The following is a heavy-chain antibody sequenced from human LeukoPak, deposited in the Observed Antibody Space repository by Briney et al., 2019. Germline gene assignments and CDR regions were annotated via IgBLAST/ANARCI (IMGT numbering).Heavy chain of an antibody. CDR2: IYYSGST. CDR1: GGSISSYY. D-gene: IGHD6-19*01. CDR3: ARGAGWYHY. V-gene: IGHV4-59*01. J-gene: IGHJ4*02. Sequence: SETLSLTCTVSGGSISSYYRSWIRQPPGKGLEWIGYIYYSGSTNYNPSLKSRVTISLDTSKNQFSLKLSSVTAADTAVYYCARGAGWYHYWGQGTLVTVSS.